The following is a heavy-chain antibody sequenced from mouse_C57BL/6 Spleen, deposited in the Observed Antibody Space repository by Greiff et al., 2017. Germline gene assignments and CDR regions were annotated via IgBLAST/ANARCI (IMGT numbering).Heavy chain of an antibody. CDR1: GYTFTSYG. CDR2: IYPRSGNT. Sequence: QVQLKESGAELARPGASVKLSCKASGYTFTSYGISWVKQRTGQGLEWIGEIYPRSGNTYYNEKFKGKATLTADKSSSTAYMELRSLTSEDSAVYFCARSGYDYGDYWGQGTTLTVSS. CDR3: ARSGYDYGDY. D-gene: IGHD2-4*01. V-gene: IGHV1-81*01. J-gene: IGHJ2*01.